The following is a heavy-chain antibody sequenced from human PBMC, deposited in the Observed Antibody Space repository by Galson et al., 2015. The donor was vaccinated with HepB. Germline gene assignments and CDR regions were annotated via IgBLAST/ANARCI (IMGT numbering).Heavy chain of an antibody. J-gene: IGHJ4*02. V-gene: IGHV2-70*11. D-gene: IGHD4-11*01. CDR1: GFSLSTSGMC. CDR2: IDWDDDK. CDR3: ARMIYRHDYSNYLGNFDY. Sequence: PALVKPTQTLALTCSLSGFSLSTSGMCVSWIRQPPGKALEWLARIDWDDDKYYSTSLKTRLTISKDTSKNQVVLTMTNMDPVDTATYYCARMIYRHDYSNYLGNFDYWGQGTLVTVSS.